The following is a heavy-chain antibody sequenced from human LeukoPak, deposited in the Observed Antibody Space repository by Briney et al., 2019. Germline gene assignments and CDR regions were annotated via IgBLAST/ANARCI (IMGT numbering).Heavy chain of an antibody. J-gene: IGHJ4*02. CDR2: INPSGCST. Sequence: AAVKETCMASGYTFTSYYMHWVRQPPGQGLEWMGIINPSGCSTSYAQKFQGRVTMTRDTSTSTVYMELSSLRSDDTAVYYCARDSDYSKRLNYWGQGAMVTDSS. D-gene: IGHD4-11*01. CDR1: GYTFTSYY. CDR3: ARDSDYSKRLNY. V-gene: IGHV1-46*01.